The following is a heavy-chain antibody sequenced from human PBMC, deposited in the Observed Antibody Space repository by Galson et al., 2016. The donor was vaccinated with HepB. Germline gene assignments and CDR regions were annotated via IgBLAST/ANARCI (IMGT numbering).Heavy chain of an antibody. D-gene: IGHD6-13*01. Sequence: SETLSLTCTVSGDSISSNYWWTWVRQPPGKGLEWIGEIYHSGTTYYNPSLKSRVNISVDKSKNHFSLSLTSVTAADTALYYCASVRGGCSSSSCYLESWGQGTLVTVSS. V-gene: IGHV4-4*02. CDR1: GDSISSNYW. CDR2: IYHSGTT. J-gene: IGHJ4*03. CDR3: ASVRGGCSSSSCYLES.